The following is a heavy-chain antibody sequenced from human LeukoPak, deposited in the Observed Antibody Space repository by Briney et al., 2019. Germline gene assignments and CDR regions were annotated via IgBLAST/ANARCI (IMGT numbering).Heavy chain of an antibody. V-gene: IGHV1-18*01. CDR1: GYTFTTYG. J-gene: IGHJ3*02. Sequence: GASVKVSCKASGYTFTTYGVSWGRQAPGQGLEWMGWISGYDGNTNYAQNLQGRVTMTTDTSTTTVYMELRSLSSDDTAVYYCARDFYWSSVRWFDTFDIWGQGTMVTVSS. D-gene: IGHD3-22*01. CDR3: ARDFYWSSVRWFDTFDI. CDR2: ISGYDGNT.